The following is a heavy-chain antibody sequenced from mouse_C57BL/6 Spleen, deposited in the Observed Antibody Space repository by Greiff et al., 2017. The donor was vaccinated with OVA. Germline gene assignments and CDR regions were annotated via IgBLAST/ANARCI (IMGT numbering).Heavy chain of an antibody. Sequence: VQLQQPGAELVRPGSSVKLSCKASGYTFTSYWMHWVKQRPIQGLEWIGNIDPSDSETHYNQKFKDKATLTVDKSSSTAYMQLSSLTSEDSAVYYCARRVLRYPYAMDYWGQGTSVTVSS. CDR3: ARRVLRYPYAMDY. CDR2: IDPSDSET. J-gene: IGHJ4*01. D-gene: IGHD1-1*01. V-gene: IGHV1-52*01. CDR1: GYTFTSYW.